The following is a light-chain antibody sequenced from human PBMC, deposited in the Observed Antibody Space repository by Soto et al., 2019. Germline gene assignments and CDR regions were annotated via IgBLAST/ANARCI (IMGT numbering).Light chain of an antibody. J-gene: IGKJ4*01. CDR2: AAS. CDR1: QGISSW. V-gene: IGKV1-12*01. CDR3: LQANSFPLT. Sequence: DIQMTQSPSSVSASVGDRVTITCRASQGISSWLDWYQQKPGKAPKLLSYAASSLQSGVPSRFSGSGSGTDFTLTISSLQPEDFATYYCLQANSFPLTFGGGTKVEIK.